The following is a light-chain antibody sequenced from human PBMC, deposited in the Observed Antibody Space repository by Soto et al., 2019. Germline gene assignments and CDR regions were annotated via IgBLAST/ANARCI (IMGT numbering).Light chain of an antibody. Sequence: QSALTQPASVSGSPGQSITISCTGTNTDIGGYNYVSWYQQHPGKAPKLIIYEVSDRPSGVSNRFSGSKSGNTASLTISGLQTEDEADYYCCSYTSISTSAVFGGGTKLTVL. CDR1: NTDIGGYNY. V-gene: IGLV2-14*01. CDR3: CSYTSISTSAV. CDR2: EVS. J-gene: IGLJ2*01.